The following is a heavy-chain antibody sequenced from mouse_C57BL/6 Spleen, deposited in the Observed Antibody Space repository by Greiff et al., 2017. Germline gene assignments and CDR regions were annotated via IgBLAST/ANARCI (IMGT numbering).Heavy chain of an antibody. Sequence: DVMLVESGGGLVQPGGSLSLSCAASGFTFTDYYMSWVRQPPGKALEWLGFIRNKANGYTTEYSASVKGRFTISRDNSQSILYLQMNALRAEDSATYYCARSSLSYAMDYWGQGTSVTVSS. J-gene: IGHJ4*01. V-gene: IGHV7-3*01. D-gene: IGHD6-2*01. CDR3: ARSSLSYAMDY. CDR1: GFTFTDYY. CDR2: IRNKANGYTT.